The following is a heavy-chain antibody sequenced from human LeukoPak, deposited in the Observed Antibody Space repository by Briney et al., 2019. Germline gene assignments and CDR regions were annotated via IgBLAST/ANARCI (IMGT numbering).Heavy chain of an antibody. J-gene: IGHJ4*02. V-gene: IGHV1-69*04. CDR1: GGTFSSYA. CDR3: ARNYYDSSGYYYFDY. CDR2: IIPILGIA. Sequence: ASVKVSCKASGGTFSSYAISWVRQAPGKGLEWMGRIIPILGIANYAQKFQGRVTITADKSTSTAYMELSSLRSEDTAVYYCARNYYDSSGYYYFDYWGQGTLVTVSS. D-gene: IGHD3-22*01.